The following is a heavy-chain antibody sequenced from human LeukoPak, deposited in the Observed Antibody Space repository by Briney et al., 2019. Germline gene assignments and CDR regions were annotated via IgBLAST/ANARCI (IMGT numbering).Heavy chain of an antibody. J-gene: IGHJ4*02. CDR3: ARRSIAAAGRYNY. D-gene: IGHD6-13*01. CDR1: GGSFSGYY. Sequence: SETLSLTCAVYGGSFSGYYWSWIRPPPGKGLEWIGEINHSGSTNYNPSLKSRVTISVDTSKNQFSLKLSSVTAADTAVYYCARRSIAAAGRYNYWGQGTLVTVSS. CDR2: INHSGST. V-gene: IGHV4-34*01.